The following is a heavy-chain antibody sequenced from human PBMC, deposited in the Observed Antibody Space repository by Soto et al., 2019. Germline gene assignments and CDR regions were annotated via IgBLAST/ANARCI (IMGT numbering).Heavy chain of an antibody. D-gene: IGHD3-9*01. CDR2: TYYRSKWYN. CDR1: GDSVSINSAA. J-gene: IGHJ6*02. CDR3: ARHKGPYDILTGPYYYYGMDV. V-gene: IGHV6-1*01. Sequence: PSQTLSLTCAISGDSVSINSAAWNWIRQSPSRGLEWLGKTYYRSKWYNEYAESVKSRITINPDTSKNQFSLKLSSVTAADTAVYYCARHKGPYDILTGPYYYYGMDVWGQGTTVTVSS.